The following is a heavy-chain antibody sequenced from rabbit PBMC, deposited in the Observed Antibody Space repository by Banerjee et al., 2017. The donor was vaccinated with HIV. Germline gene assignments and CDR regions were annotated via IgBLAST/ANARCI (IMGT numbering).Heavy chain of an antibody. CDR3: ARDRGTVYVGYGDGMDL. CDR1: GFDVSSYYM. Sequence: QEQLKETGGGLVQPGGSLTLSCKASGFDVSSYYMSWVRQAPGRGLEWIGIIYGGKGTIDYASWAKGRFTISKTSSTTVTLQMTSLTAADTATYFCARDRGTVYVGYGDGMDLRGQGTLVTVS. CDR2: IYGGKGTI. J-gene: IGHJ3*01. V-gene: IGHV1S45*01. D-gene: IGHD6-1*01.